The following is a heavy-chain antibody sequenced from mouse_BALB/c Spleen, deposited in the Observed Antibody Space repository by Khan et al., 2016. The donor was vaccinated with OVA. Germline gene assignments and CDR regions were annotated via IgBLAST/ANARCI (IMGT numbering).Heavy chain of an antibody. J-gene: IGHJ4*01. CDR3: AMAYNANYREAMDY. D-gene: IGHD2-10*01. Sequence: VELVESGPGLVAPSQSLSITCTVSGFSLTGYGVNWVRQPPGKGLEWLGMIWGDGSTDYNSALKSRMSITKDNSKSQVFLKMNSLQTDDTARYDCAMAYNANYREAMDYWGQGNSVTVSS. V-gene: IGHV2-6-7*01. CDR1: GFSLTGYG. CDR2: IWGDGST.